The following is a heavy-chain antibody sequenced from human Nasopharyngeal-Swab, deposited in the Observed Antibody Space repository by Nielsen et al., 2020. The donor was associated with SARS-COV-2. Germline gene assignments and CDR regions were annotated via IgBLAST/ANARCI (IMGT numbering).Heavy chain of an antibody. CDR3: ARDLGYDTDY. D-gene: IGHD3-22*01. CDR2: IYTSGST. Sequence: GSLRLSCTVSGGSISSSSYYWGWIRQPPGKGLEWIGRIYTSGSTNYNPSLKSRVTMSVDTSKNQFSLKLSSVTAADTAVYYCARDLGYDTDYWGQGTLVTVSS. CDR1: GGSISSSSYY. V-gene: IGHV4-39*07. J-gene: IGHJ4*02.